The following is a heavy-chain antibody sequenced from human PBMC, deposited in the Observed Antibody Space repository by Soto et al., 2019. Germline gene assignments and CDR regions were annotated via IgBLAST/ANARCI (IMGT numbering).Heavy chain of an antibody. D-gene: IGHD4-17*01. J-gene: IGHJ2*01. CDR2: ISSSGSII. CDR1: GFTFSDYY. CDR3: ARLLYNDYGDSYWYFDL. Sequence: GGSLRLSCAASGFTFSDYYMNWIRQAPGKGLEWVSYISSSGSIIYYADSVKGRFTISRDNAKNSLYLQMNSLRAEDTAVYYCARLLYNDYGDSYWYFDLWGRGTLVTVSS. V-gene: IGHV3-11*01.